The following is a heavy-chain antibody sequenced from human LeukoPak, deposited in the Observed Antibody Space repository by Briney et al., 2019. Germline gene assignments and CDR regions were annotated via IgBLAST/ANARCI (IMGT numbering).Heavy chain of an antibody. D-gene: IGHD5-18*01. Sequence: PSETLSLPCTVSGGSISSYYWSWIRQPPGKGLEWIGYIYYSGSTNYNPSLKSRVTISVDTSKNQFSLKLSSVTAADTAVYYCARNVDTAMGDYFDYWGQGTLVTVSS. CDR1: GGSISSYY. J-gene: IGHJ4*02. CDR2: IYYSGST. V-gene: IGHV4-59*01. CDR3: ARNVDTAMGDYFDY.